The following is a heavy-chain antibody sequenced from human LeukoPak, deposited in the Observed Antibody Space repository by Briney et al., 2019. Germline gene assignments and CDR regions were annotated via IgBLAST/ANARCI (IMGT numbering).Heavy chain of an antibody. V-gene: IGHV4-61*02. CDR3: ARGGYYDSSGSRDAFDI. D-gene: IGHD3-22*01. Sequence: PSQNLSLTCTVSGGSISRGSYFWNWIRQPAGKGLEWVGRIYTSGSTDYNPHLKGRVTISLDTSKNQFSLKLSSVPAADTAVYYCARGGYYDSSGSRDAFDIWGQGTMVTVSS. J-gene: IGHJ3*02. CDR2: IYTSGST. CDR1: GGSISRGSYF.